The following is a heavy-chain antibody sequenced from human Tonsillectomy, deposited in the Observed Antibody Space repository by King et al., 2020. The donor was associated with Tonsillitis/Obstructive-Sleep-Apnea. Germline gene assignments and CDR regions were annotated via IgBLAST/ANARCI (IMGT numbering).Heavy chain of an antibody. J-gene: IGHJ4*02. V-gene: IGHV3-53*01. Sequence: VQLVESGGGLIQPGGSLRLSCAASGFTVSSNYMSWVRQAPGKGLEWFSVIYSGGSTYYADSVKGRFTISRDNSKNTLYLQMNSLRAEDTAVYYCARDSGYCSSTSCYAGGPYDYWGQGTLVTVSS. CDR3: ARDSGYCSSTSCYAGGPYDY. CDR1: GFTVSSNY. D-gene: IGHD2-2*01. CDR2: IYSGGST.